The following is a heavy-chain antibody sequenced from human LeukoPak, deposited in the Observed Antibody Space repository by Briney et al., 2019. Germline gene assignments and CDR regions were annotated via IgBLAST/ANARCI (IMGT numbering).Heavy chain of an antibody. CDR3: ARDRAAAGPQTPYNWFDP. J-gene: IGHJ5*02. CDR1: GFTFDDYG. V-gene: IGHV3-20*04. Sequence: WPGGSLRLSCAASGFTFDDYGMSWVRQAPGKGLEWVSGINWNGGSTGYADSVKGRFTISRDNAKNSLYLQMNSLRAEDTALYYCARDRAAAGPQTPYNWFDPWGQGTLVTVSS. D-gene: IGHD6-13*01. CDR2: INWNGGST.